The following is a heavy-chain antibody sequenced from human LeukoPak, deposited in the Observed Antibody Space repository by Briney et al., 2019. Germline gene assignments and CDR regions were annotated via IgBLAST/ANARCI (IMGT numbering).Heavy chain of an antibody. Sequence: GGSLRLSCAASGFTFSSYGMHWVRQAPGKGLEWVAVISYDGSNKYYADSVKGRFTISRDNSKNTLYLQMNSLRADDTAVYYCTRGRSTPDYWGQGTLVTVSS. J-gene: IGHJ4*02. CDR3: TRGRSTPDY. CDR1: GFTFSSYG. D-gene: IGHD1-1*01. V-gene: IGHV3-30*03. CDR2: ISYDGSNK.